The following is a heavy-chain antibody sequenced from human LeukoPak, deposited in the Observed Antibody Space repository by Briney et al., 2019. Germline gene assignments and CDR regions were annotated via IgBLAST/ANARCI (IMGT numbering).Heavy chain of an antibody. CDR2: IYYSGST. Sequence: SETLSLTCTVSGGSISSSSYYWGWIRQSPGKGLEWIGSIYYSGSTYYKPSLKSRVTISVDTSKNQFSLKLSSVTAADTAVYYCATRGNEVGAISFDYWGQGSLVTVSS. CDR1: GGSISSSSYY. V-gene: IGHV4-39*01. J-gene: IGHJ4*02. CDR3: ATRGNEVGAISFDY. D-gene: IGHD1-26*01.